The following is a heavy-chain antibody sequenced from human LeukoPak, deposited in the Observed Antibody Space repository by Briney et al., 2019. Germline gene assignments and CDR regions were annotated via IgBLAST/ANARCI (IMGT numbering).Heavy chain of an antibody. D-gene: IGHD1-26*01. CDR3: ARRQGVGATTCFDY. CDR2: IYYSGST. Sequence: SETLSLTCTGSGGSISSSSYYWGWIRQPPGKGLEWNGSIYYSGSTYYNPSLKSRVTISVDTSKNQFSLKLSSGTSADTAVYYCARRQGVGATTCFDYWGEGTLVTVSS. J-gene: IGHJ4*02. CDR1: GGSISSSSYY. V-gene: IGHV4-39*01.